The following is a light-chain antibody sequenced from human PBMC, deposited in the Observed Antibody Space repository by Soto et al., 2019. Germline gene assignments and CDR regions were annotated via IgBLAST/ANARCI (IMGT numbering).Light chain of an antibody. J-gene: IGKJ2*01. V-gene: IGKV1-5*01. CDR2: DAS. Sequence: DIEMTQSPSTLSASVGDRVTITCRASQSVSGWLAWYQQKPGEAPKLLIYDASALPRGVPSRFSGSGSGTKFTLTIASLQPDDFATYYCQQYNNYPYTFGQGTKVDIK. CDR3: QQYNNYPYT. CDR1: QSVSGW.